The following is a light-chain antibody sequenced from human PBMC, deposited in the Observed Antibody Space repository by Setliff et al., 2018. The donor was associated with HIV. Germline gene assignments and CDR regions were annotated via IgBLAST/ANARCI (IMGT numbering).Light chain of an antibody. V-gene: IGKV1-8*01. CDR2: SAS. J-gene: IGKJ1*01. CDR3: QQHYDYPQT. CDR1: QGIGIY. Sequence: AIRMTQSPSSFSASTGDRVTITCRASQGIGIYLAWYQQKPGKAPNLLIHSASTLQSGVPPRFSGSGSGTDFTLTISSLQSEDCATYYCQQHYDYPQTFGQGTKMDIK.